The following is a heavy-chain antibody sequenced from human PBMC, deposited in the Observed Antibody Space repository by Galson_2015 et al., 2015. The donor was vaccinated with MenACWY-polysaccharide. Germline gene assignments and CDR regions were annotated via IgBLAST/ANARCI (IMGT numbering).Heavy chain of an antibody. V-gene: IGHV6-1*01. CDR3: VGGGTDVMGFGY. CDR2: TYYRSKWYI. D-gene: IGHD2-8*02. CDR1: GDSVSSNSAA. J-gene: IGHJ4*02. Sequence: CAISGDSVSSNSAAWNWIRQSPSRGLEWLGRTYYRSKWYIDYALSVKGRITINPDTSKNQFSLQLNSVTPEDTAVYYCVGGGTDVMGFGYWGQGTLVTVSS.